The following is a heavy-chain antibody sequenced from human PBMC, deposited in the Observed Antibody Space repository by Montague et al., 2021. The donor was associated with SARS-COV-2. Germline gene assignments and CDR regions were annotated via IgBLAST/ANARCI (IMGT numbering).Heavy chain of an antibody. V-gene: IGHV3-7*05. J-gene: IGHJ4*02. D-gene: IGHD5-12*01. CDR2: IKEDGSEK. CDR1: GFTFSSYW. CDR3: ARDFAHYTGYVAGYFDY. Sequence: SLRLSCAASGFTFSSYWMSWVRQAPGKGLEWVAGIKEDGSEKDYVEPVKGRFTISRDNAKNSLHLQLNSLRADDTAVYYCARDFAHYTGYVAGYFDYWGQGTLVTVSS.